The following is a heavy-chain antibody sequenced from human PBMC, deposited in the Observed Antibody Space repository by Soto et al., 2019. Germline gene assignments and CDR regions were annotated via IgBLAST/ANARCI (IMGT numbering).Heavy chain of an antibody. V-gene: IGHV1-69*02. CDR1: GDTFNFYT. Sequence: QVQLVQSGAEVKKPGSSVKVSCKASGDTFNFYTINWVRQAPGLGLEWMGRFNPILSFSNSALKFQGRVTITADKSTSTAYMVLSSLRSEDTAIYYCAPSFGSGSRAFDYWGQGALVTVSS. CDR2: FNPILSFS. D-gene: IGHD3-10*01. CDR3: APSFGSGSRAFDY. J-gene: IGHJ4*02.